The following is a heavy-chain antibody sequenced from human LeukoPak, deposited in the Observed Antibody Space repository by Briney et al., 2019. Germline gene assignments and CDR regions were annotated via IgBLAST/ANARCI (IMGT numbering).Heavy chain of an antibody. CDR2: IGTSSTTI. CDR1: GFTFSSYT. D-gene: IGHD1-26*01. V-gene: IGHV3-48*01. Sequence: GGSLRLSCAASGFTFSSYTMNWVRQPPGKGLEWVSNIGTSSTTIYYADSVKGRFTISRDNSKNTLYLQMNSLRVEDTAVYYCAKGGPPTGASPRPWDFNYWGQGTLVTVSS. CDR3: AKGGPPTGASPRPWDFNY. J-gene: IGHJ4*02.